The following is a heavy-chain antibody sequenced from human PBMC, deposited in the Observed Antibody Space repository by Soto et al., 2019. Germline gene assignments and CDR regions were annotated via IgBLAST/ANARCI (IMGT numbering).Heavy chain of an antibody. Sequence: SLRLSCAASGFTFSNYAINWVRQSPGKGLEWVSVISGSAGSTYYADSVKGRFTITRDNSKNTLYLQMNSLRADDTAVYYCAKAGGAAGTVDYFDYWGQGTLVTVSS. CDR3: AKAGGAAGTVDYFDY. V-gene: IGHV3-23*01. J-gene: IGHJ4*02. CDR2: ISGSAGST. CDR1: GFTFSNYA. D-gene: IGHD6-13*01.